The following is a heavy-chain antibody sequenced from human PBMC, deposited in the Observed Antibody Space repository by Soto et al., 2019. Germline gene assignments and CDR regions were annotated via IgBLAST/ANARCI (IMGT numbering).Heavy chain of an antibody. V-gene: IGHV1-18*01. CDR2: ISAYNGNT. D-gene: IGHD2-15*01. CDR1: GYTFTSYG. Sequence: VKVSCKASGYTFTSYGISWVRQAPGQGLEWMGWISAYNGNTNYAQKFQGRVTMTEDTSTDTAYMELSSLRSEDTAVYYCAIRGYCSGGSCYAMSVPAYYFDYWGQGTLVTVSS. J-gene: IGHJ4*02. CDR3: AIRGYCSGGSCYAMSVPAYYFDY.